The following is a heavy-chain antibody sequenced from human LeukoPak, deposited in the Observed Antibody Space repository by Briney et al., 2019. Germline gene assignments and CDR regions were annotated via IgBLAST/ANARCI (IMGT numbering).Heavy chain of an antibody. Sequence: PEGSLRLACAVSGFTSSGYWMSWVRQAPGKGLEWVANIKQDGSEEYYVGSVKGRFTISRDNAKNSLFVQMNSLRAEDTAVYYCVRDRGRASVDYWGQGTLVTVSS. D-gene: IGHD1-26*01. J-gene: IGHJ4*02. V-gene: IGHV3-7*01. CDR1: GFTSSGYW. CDR3: VRDRGRASVDY. CDR2: IKQDGSEE.